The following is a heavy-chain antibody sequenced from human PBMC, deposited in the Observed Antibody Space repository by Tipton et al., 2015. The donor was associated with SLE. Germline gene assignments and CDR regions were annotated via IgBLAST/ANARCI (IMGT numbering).Heavy chain of an antibody. CDR1: GGSIISSTYF. CDR3: AREVVTGNGRHFGP. Sequence: TLSLTCAVSGGSIISSTYFWAWIRQPPGKGLEWIGSIYYGRSTYYSPSLKSRVTISGDTSKNQFSLKLSSVTAADTAVYYCAREVVTGNGRHFGPWGQGTLVTVSS. D-gene: IGHD3-22*01. CDR2: IYYGRST. J-gene: IGHJ5*02. V-gene: IGHV4-39*07.